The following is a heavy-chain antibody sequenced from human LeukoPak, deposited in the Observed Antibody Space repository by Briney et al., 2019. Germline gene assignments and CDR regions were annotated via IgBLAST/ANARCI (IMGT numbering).Heavy chain of an antibody. CDR3: ARGTDFWSGYCFDY. V-gene: IGHV4-59*01. CDR1: GGSISSYY. D-gene: IGHD3-3*01. J-gene: IGHJ4*02. Sequence: SETLSLTCTVSGGSISSYYWSWIRQPPGKGLEWIGYIYYSGSTNYNPSLKSRVTISVDTSKNQFSLKLSSVTAADTAVYYCARGTDFWSGYCFDYWGQGTLVTVSS. CDR2: IYYSGST.